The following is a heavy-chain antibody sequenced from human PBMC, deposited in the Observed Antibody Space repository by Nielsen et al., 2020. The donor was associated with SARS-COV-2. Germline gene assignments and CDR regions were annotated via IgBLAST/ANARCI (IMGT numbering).Heavy chain of an antibody. CDR2: ISYDGSNK. CDR3: AKDLGPGYVAAAMLGYYYYYGMDV. CDR1: GFTFSSYA. D-gene: IGHD2-2*01. V-gene: IGHV3-30*18. J-gene: IGHJ6*02. Sequence: GESLKISCAASGFTFSSYAMRWVRQAPGKGLEWVAVISYDGSNKYYADSVKGRFTISRDNSKNTLYLQMNSLRAEDTAVYYCAKDLGPGYVAAAMLGYYYYYGMDVWGQGTTVTVSS.